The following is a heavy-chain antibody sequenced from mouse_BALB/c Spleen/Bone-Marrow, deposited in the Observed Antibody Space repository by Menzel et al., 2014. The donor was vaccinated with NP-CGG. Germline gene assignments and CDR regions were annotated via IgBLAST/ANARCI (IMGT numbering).Heavy chain of an antibody. CDR3: ARSDYRFDPLPY. CDR2: IDTSDSYT. Sequence: QVQLQQSGAELVMPGASVKMSCKASGHTFTDYWMHWEKQRPGQGLEWIGAIDTSDSYTSYNQKFKGKATLTVDESSSTAYMQLSSLTSEDSAVYYCARSDYRFDPLPYWGQGTLVTVSA. V-gene: IGHV1-69*01. D-gene: IGHD2-14*01. CDR1: GHTFTDYW. J-gene: IGHJ3*01.